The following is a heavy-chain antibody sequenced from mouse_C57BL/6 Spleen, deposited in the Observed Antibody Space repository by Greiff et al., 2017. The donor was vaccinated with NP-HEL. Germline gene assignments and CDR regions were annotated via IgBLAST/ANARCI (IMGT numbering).Heavy chain of an antibody. CDR1: GFTFSDYG. CDR2: ISSGSSTI. CDR3: ARGSLSTMLTTGYFDV. Sequence: EVKLVESGGGLVKPGGSLKLSCAASGFTFSDYGMHWVRQAPEKGLEWVAYISSGSSTIYYADTVKGRFTISRDNSKNTLFLQMTSLRSEDTAMYYCARGSLSTMLTTGYFDVWGTGTTVTVSS. V-gene: IGHV5-17*01. D-gene: IGHD2-2*01. J-gene: IGHJ1*03.